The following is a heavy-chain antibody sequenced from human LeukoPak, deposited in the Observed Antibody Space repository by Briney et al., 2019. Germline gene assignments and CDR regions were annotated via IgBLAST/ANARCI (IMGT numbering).Heavy chain of an antibody. J-gene: IGHJ3*02. V-gene: IGHV4-61*05. CDR3: ARWRWLHRAFDI. D-gene: IGHD5-12*01. CDR2: IYYSGST. Sequence: SETLSLTCTVSGGSISSSSYYWGWIRQPPGKGLEWIGYIYYSGSTNYNPSLKSRVTISVDTSKNQFSLKLSSVTAADTAVYYCARWRWLHRAFDIWGQGTMVAVSS. CDR1: GGSISSSSYY.